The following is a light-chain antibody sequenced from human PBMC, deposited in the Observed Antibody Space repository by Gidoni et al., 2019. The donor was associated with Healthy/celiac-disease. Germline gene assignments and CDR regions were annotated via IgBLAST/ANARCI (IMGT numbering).Light chain of an antibody. CDR3: QQRSNWPPTT. CDR2: YAS. J-gene: IGKJ5*01. CDR1: QSVSSY. Sequence: EIVLTQSLSTLSLSPGERATLSCRASQSVSSYLDWYQQKPGQAPRILIYYASNRATGIPDRFSGSGSGTDFTLTISSLETEDFAVYYCQQRSNWPPTTFXXXTRLEIK. V-gene: IGKV3-11*01.